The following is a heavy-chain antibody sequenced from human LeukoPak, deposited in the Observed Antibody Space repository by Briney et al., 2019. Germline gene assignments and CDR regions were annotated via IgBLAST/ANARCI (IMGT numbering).Heavy chain of an antibody. D-gene: IGHD3-22*01. Sequence: PGGSLRLSCVASGFTFSTYAMHWVRQAPGKGLEWVTAISYDGSDNYDSDSVKGRFSISRDNSKNTLYLQMNSLRAEDTAVYYCARGGFHDRGGFFDHWGQGTLVAVSS. CDR2: ISYDGSDN. J-gene: IGHJ5*02. V-gene: IGHV3-30*04. CDR1: GFTFSTYA. CDR3: ARGGFHDRGGFFDH.